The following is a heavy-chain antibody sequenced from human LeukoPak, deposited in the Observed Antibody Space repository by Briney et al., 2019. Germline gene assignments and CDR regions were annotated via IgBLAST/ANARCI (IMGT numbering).Heavy chain of an antibody. Sequence: SETLSPTCAVYGGSFSGYYWSWIRQPPGKGLEWIGEINHSGSTNYNPSLKSRVTISVDTSKNQFSLKLSSVTAADTAVYYCARGYYDFWSGYYTGIPYYFDYWGQGTLVTVSS. J-gene: IGHJ4*02. V-gene: IGHV4-34*01. CDR3: ARGYYDFWSGYYTGIPYYFDY. D-gene: IGHD3-3*01. CDR1: GGSFSGYY. CDR2: INHSGST.